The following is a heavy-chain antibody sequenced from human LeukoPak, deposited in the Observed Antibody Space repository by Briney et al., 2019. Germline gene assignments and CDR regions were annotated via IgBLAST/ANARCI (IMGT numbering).Heavy chain of an antibody. V-gene: IGHV3-21*01. CDR1: GFTFSSYS. Sequence: KPGGSLRLSCAASGFTFSSYSMNWVRQAPGKGLEWVSSISSSSSYIYYADSVKGRFTISRDNAKNSLYLQMNSLRAEDTAAYYCAGAYDFWSGYPYYFDYWGQGTLVTVSS. J-gene: IGHJ4*02. D-gene: IGHD3-3*01. CDR3: AGAYDFWSGYPYYFDY. CDR2: ISSSSSYI.